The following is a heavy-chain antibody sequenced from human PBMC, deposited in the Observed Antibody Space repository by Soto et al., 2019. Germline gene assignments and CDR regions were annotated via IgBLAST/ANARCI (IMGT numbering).Heavy chain of an antibody. CDR1: GGSISSGGYY. D-gene: IGHD6-19*01. CDR2: IYYSGST. V-gene: IGHV4-31*03. J-gene: IGHJ5*02. CDR3: ARGVEVAGTKWFDP. Sequence: QVQLQESGPGLVKPSQTLSLTCTVSGGSISSGGYYWSWIRQHPGKALEWIGYIYYSGSTYYNPSLKSRVTISVDTSKNQFSLKLSSVTAADTAVYYCARGVEVAGTKWFDPWGQGTLVTVSS.